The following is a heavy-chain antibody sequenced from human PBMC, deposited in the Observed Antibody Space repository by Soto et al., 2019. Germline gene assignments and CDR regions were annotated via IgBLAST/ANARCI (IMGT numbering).Heavy chain of an antibody. CDR3: ARGWYSSSWYTDNWFDP. V-gene: IGHV1-2*04. D-gene: IGHD6-13*01. CDR1: GYTFTGYY. CDR2: INPNSGGT. J-gene: IGHJ5*02. Sequence: QVQLVQSGAEVKKPGASVKVSCKASGYTFTGYYMHWVRQAPGQGLEWMGWINPNSGGTNYAQKFQGWVTMTRDTSISTAYMELSRLRSDDTAVYYCARGWYSSSWYTDNWFDPWGQGTLVTVSS.